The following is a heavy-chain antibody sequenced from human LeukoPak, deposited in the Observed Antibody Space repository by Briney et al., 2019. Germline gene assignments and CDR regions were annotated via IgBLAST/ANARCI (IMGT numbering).Heavy chain of an antibody. J-gene: IGHJ6*02. CDR2: IYYSGST. Sequence: PSETLSLTCTVSGGSISSYYWSWIRQPPGKGLEWIGYIYYSGSTNYNPSLKSRVTISVDTSKNQFSLKLGSVTAADTAVYYCARDSSSGWIPNYYYYYGMDVWGQGTTVTVSS. D-gene: IGHD6-19*01. V-gene: IGHV4-59*01. CDR3: ARDSSSGWIPNYYYYYGMDV. CDR1: GGSISSYY.